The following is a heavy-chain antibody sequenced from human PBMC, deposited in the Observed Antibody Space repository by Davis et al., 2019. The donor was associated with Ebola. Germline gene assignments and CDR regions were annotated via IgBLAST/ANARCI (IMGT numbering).Heavy chain of an antibody. Sequence: GESLKISCKGSGYSFTSYWISWVRQMPGKGLEWMGRIDPSDSYTNYSPSFQGQVTLSADKSISTAYLQWSSLKASDTAMYYCARQRRSSTTFDPWGQGTLVTVSS. D-gene: IGHD2-2*01. CDR2: IDPSDSYT. J-gene: IGHJ5*02. CDR3: ARQRRSSTTFDP. CDR1: GYSFTSYW. V-gene: IGHV5-10-1*04.